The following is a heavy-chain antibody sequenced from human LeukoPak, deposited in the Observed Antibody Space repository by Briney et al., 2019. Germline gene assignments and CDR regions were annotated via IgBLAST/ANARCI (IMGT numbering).Heavy chain of an antibody. CDR1: GFTFSDTW. CDR3: AKVPPMVRGGGAFDI. CDR2: IRSDGSDT. D-gene: IGHD3-10*01. V-gene: IGHV3-74*01. J-gene: IGHJ3*02. Sequence: PGGSLRLSCAASGFTFSDTWMHWVRQAPGEGLVWVSRIRSDGSDTRYAESVKGRFTISRDNAKNTLYLQMNSLRAEDTAVYYCAKVPPMVRGGGAFDIWGQGTMVTVSS.